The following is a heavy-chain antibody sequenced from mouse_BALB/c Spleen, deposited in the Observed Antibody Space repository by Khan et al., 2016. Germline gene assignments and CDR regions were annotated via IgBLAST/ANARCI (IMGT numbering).Heavy chain of an antibody. CDR2: ISTYNGHT. CDR1: GYTFTDYA. D-gene: IGHD2-4*01. Sequence: QVQLQQSGPEVVRPGVSVKISCKGSGYTFTDYAIHWVKQSHAKSLEWIGVISTYNGHTNYNQKFKGTATMTVDKSSSTALMERARLTSEASAIYYCARSRDYDWFAYWGQGTLVTVSA. J-gene: IGHJ3*01. CDR3: ARSRDYDWFAY. V-gene: IGHV1S137*01.